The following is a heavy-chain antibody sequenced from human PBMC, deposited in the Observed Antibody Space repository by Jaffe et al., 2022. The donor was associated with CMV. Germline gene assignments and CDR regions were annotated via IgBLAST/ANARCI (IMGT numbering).Heavy chain of an antibody. D-gene: IGHD2-2*02. CDR2: ISGSGGST. Sequence: EVQLVESGGGLVQPGGSLRLSCAASGFTFSSYAMSWVRQAPGKGLEWVSAISGSGGSTYYADSVKGRFTISRDNSKNTLYLQMNSLRAEDTAVYYCAKALGYCSSTSCYIPPLPTDWGQGTLVTVSS. CDR3: AKALGYCSSTSCYIPPLPTD. V-gene: IGHV3-23*04. J-gene: IGHJ4*02. CDR1: GFTFSSYA.